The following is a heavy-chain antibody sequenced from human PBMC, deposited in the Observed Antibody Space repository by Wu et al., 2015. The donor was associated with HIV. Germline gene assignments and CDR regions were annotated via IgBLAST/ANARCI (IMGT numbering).Heavy chain of an antibody. V-gene: IGHV1-69*12. CDR3: AREGPAAREDYYFDY. J-gene: IGHJ4*02. D-gene: IGHD6-6*01. CDR1: GGTFSSYA. Sequence: QVQLVQSGAEVKKPGSSVKVSCQASGGTFSSYALSWVRQAPGQGLEWMGGIIPIFHTVNYAQKFQGRVTITADESTSTAYMELSSLRSEDTAVYYCAREGPAAREDYYFDYWGQGTLVHRLL. CDR2: IIPIFHTV.